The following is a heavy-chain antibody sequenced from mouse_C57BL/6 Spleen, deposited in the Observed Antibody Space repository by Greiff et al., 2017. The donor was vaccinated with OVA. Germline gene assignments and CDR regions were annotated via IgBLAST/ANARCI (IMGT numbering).Heavy chain of an antibody. V-gene: IGHV1-55*01. CDR1: GYTFTSYW. Sequence: VQLQQPGAELVKPGASVKMSCKASGYTFTSYWITWVKQRPGQGLEWIGDIYPGSGSTNYNEKFKSKATLTVDTSSSTAYMQLSSLTSEDSAVYDGARSYDYDGYFDVWGTRTTVTVAS. J-gene: IGHJ1*03. CDR3: ARSYDYDGYFDV. CDR2: IYPGSGST. D-gene: IGHD2-4*01.